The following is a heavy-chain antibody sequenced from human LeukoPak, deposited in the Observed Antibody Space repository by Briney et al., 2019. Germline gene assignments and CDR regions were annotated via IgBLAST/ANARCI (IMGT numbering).Heavy chain of an antibody. CDR2: IYYSGST. CDR3: ASGYCSSTSCYTAV. J-gene: IGHJ6*02. Sequence: SQTLSLTCTVSGVSISSGGYYWSWIRQHPGKGLEWIGYIYYSGSTYYNPSLKSRVTISVDTSKSQFSLKLSSVTAADTAVYYCASGYCSSTSCYTAVWGQGTTVTVSS. D-gene: IGHD2-2*02. V-gene: IGHV4-31*03. CDR1: GVSISSGGYY.